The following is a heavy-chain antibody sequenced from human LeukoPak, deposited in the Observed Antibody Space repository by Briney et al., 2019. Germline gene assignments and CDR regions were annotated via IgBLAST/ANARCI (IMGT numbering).Heavy chain of an antibody. CDR2: IKSKTDGGTT. CDR1: GFTFSNAW. V-gene: IGHV3-15*01. Sequence: PGGSLRLSCAASGFTFSNAWMSWVRQASGKGLEWVGRIKSKTDGGTTDYAAPVKGRFTISRDDSKNTLYLQMNSLKTEDTAVYYCTTDAGYSSSWYLGFDYWGQGTLVTVSS. D-gene: IGHD6-13*01. J-gene: IGHJ4*02. CDR3: TTDAGYSSSWYLGFDY.